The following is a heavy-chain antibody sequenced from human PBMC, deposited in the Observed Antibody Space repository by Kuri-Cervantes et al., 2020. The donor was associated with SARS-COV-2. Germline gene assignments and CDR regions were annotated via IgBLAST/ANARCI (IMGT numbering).Heavy chain of an antibody. V-gene: IGHV4-34*01. D-gene: IGHD6-6*01. Sequence: SQTLSLTCAVYGGSFSGYYWSWIRQPPGKGLEWIGEINDSGATKYNPPLKSRVIVSMDKSKNQFSLKLSSVTAADTAVYYCARGVPGYWGQGSLVTVSS. CDR3: ARGVPGY. J-gene: IGHJ4*02. CDR2: INDSGAT. CDR1: GGSFSGYY.